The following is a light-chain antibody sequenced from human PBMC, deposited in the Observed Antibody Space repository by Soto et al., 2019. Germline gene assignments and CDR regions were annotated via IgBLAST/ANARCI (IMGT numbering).Light chain of an antibody. J-gene: IGKJ3*01. V-gene: IGKV3-20*01. CDR3: HNYDYSQFT. CDR2: GAS. CDR1: QSVNSDY. Sequence: EIVLTQSPGTLSLSPGARVTLSCRATQSVNSDYLSLYKQRPGQAPMLLMHGASTRATGIPDRFSGSGSGADFTLTISRLEPEDFAVYFCHNYDYSQFTLGPGTKVDIK.